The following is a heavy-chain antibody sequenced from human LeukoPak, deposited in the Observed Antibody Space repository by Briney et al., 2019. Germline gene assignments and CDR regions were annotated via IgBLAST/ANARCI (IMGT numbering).Heavy chain of an antibody. J-gene: IGHJ2*01. CDR1: GFTFSSYA. Sequence: GGSLRLSCAASGFTFSSYAMSWVRQAPGKGLEWVSAISGSGGSTYYADSVKGRFTISRDNSKNTLYLRMYSLRAEDTAVYYCAKSDHGFWYFDLWGRGTLVTVSS. V-gene: IGHV3-23*01. CDR2: ISGSGGST. CDR3: AKSDHGFWYFDL. D-gene: IGHD1-14*01.